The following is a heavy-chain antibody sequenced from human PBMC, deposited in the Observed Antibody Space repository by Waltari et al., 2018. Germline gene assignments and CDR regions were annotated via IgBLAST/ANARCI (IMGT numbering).Heavy chain of an antibody. J-gene: IGHJ3*02. CDR2: IWYDGSNK. Sequence: QVQLVESGGGVVQPGRSLRLSCAASGFTFSSHGMHWVRQAPGKGLEWVAVIWYDGSNKYYADSVKGRFTISRDNSKNTLYLQMNSLRAEDTAVYYCAREMATIGFSFDIWGQGTMVTVSS. CDR3: AREMATIGFSFDI. D-gene: IGHD5-12*01. V-gene: IGHV3-33*01. CDR1: GFTFSSHG.